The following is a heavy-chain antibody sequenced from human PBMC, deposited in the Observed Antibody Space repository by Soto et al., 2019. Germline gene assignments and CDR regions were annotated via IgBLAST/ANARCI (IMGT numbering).Heavy chain of an antibody. CDR1: GYTFTNYG. Sequence: QVQLVQSGAEVKKPGASVKVSCKASGYTFTNYGIGWVRQAPGQGLEWMGWISDSNDNVKYAQKFQGRVTMTTDTSTSTAYMELRSLRSDDTAVYYCARDVYFDCWGQGTLVTVSS. V-gene: IGHV1-18*01. CDR2: ISDSNDNV. J-gene: IGHJ4*02. CDR3: ARDVYFDC.